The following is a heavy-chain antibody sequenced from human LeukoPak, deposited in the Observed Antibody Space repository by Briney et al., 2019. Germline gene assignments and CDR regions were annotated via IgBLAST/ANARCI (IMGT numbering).Heavy chain of an antibody. Sequence: KTSETLSLTCTVSGGSISSSSYYWGWIRQPPGKGLEWIGNIYYSGSTNYNPSLKSRVTISVDTSKNQFSLKLSSVTAAATAVYYCAGYSGYANFDYWGQGTLVTVSS. CDR2: IYYSGST. CDR3: AGYSGYANFDY. D-gene: IGHD5-12*01. CDR1: GGSISSSSYY. V-gene: IGHV4-39*07. J-gene: IGHJ4*02.